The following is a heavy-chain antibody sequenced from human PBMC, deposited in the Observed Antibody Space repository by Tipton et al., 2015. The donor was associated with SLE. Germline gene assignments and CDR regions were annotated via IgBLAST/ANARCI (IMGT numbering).Heavy chain of an antibody. CDR2: INHSGST. CDR1: GGSVSSGSYY. J-gene: IGHJ4*02. D-gene: IGHD6-6*01. Sequence: TLSLTCTVSGGSVSSGSYYWSWIRQPPGKGLEWIGEINHSGSTNYNPSLKSRVTISVDTSKNQFSLKLSSVTAADTAVYYCARTRLTGLAARPIDYWGQGTLVTVSS. CDR3: ARTRLTGLAARPIDY. V-gene: IGHV4-61*01.